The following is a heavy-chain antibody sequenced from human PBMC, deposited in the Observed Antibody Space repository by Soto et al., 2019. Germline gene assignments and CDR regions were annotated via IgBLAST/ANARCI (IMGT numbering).Heavy chain of an antibody. V-gene: IGHV1-3*01. CDR2: INAGNGNA. CDR3: ARGRDTALITYFDS. D-gene: IGHD5-18*01. CDR1: GYTFTSYA. Sequence: QVQLVQSGSEVKKPGASVKVSCKASGYTFTSYAVHWVRQAPGQRLEWMGWINAGNGNAKYSQKFQGRVSITRDRSADTAYMDLGSLRSEDTAVYYCARGRDTALITYFDSWGQGTLVTVSS. J-gene: IGHJ4*02.